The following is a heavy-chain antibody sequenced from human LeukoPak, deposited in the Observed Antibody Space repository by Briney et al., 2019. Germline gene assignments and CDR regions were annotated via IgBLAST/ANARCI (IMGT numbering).Heavy chain of an antibody. V-gene: IGHV4-31*03. CDR2: IYYRDST. CDR3: ARDNYYDTSAYALHI. J-gene: IGHJ3*02. CDR1: GGSISSGGYY. Sequence: SETLSLTCTVSGGSISSGGYYWSWIRQHPGKGLEWIGHIYYRDSTYYNPSLKSRVTISADTSKNQFPLELSSVTAADTAVYYCARDNYYDTSAYALHIWGQGTMVTVSS. D-gene: IGHD3-22*01.